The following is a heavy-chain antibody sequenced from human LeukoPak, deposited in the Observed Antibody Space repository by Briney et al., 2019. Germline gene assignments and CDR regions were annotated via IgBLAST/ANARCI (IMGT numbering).Heavy chain of an antibody. Sequence: KTSETLSLTCTVSGDSISSDLFYWSWIRQSPGKGLEWIGYIYYSGGSYYSPSLKSRLSISVDTSTNQFSLQLNSVTPEDTAVYYCARVPRSGSYPKNEPFDYWGQGTLVTVSS. CDR2: IYYSGGS. J-gene: IGHJ4*02. V-gene: IGHV4-30-4*01. CDR3: ARVPRSGSYPKNEPFDY. CDR1: GDSISSDLFY. D-gene: IGHD1-26*01.